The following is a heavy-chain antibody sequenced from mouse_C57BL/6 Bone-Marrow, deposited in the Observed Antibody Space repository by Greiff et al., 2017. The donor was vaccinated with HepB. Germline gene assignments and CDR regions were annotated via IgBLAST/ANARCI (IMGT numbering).Heavy chain of an antibody. CDR2: ISSGGSYT. V-gene: IGHV5-6*01. CDR3: ARHRDYYGSSYDWYFDV. CDR1: GFTFSSYG. Sequence: EVKLQESGGDLVKPGGSLKLSCAASGFTFSSYGMSWVRRTPDKRLEWLATISSGGSYTYYPDSVKGRFTIARDNAKNTLYLQMSSLKSEDTALYYCARHRDYYGSSYDWYFDVWGTGTTVTVSS. D-gene: IGHD1-1*01. J-gene: IGHJ1*03.